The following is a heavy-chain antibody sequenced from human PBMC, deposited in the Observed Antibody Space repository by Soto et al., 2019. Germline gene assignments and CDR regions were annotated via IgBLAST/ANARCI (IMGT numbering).Heavy chain of an antibody. V-gene: IGHV3-23*01. CDR2: ISGSGGGT. CDR3: ASPGGGRTFWSGYYTSGYYYYGMDV. CDR1: GFTFSSYA. D-gene: IGHD3-3*01. Sequence: GGSLRLSCAASGFTFSSYAMSWVRQAPGKGLEWVSSISGSGGGTYYADSVKGRFTISRDNSKNTLSLQMNSLRAEDTAVYYCASPGGGRTFWSGYYTSGYYYYGMDVWGQGTTVTV. J-gene: IGHJ6*02.